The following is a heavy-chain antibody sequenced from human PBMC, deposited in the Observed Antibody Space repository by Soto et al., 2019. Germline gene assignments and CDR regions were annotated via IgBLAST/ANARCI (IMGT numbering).Heavy chain of an antibody. Sequence: PGGSLRLPCAASGFTFSTYSMMWVRQAPGKGLEWISYISGNSRTIYYADSVKGRFTISRDNAKNSLYLQMNSLRAEDTSVYYCARERVTTTAADFWGQGTLVTVSS. CDR3: ARERVTTTAADF. J-gene: IGHJ4*02. CDR1: GFTFSTYS. D-gene: IGHD4-17*01. CDR2: ISGNSRTI. V-gene: IGHV3-48*04.